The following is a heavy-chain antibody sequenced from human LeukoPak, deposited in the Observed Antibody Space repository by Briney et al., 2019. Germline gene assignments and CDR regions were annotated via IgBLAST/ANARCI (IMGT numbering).Heavy chain of an antibody. J-gene: IGHJ6*02. CDR3: AKTSGSGNYYYYYYGMDV. CDR2: ISASGSST. V-gene: IGHV3-23*01. Sequence: PGGSLRLSCAASGFAFSTYAVSWVRQAPGKGQEWVSAISASGSSTFYADSVKGRFTIFRDNSKNTLYLQMNSLRAEDTAVYYCAKTSGSGNYYYYYYGMDVWGQGTTVTVSS. D-gene: IGHD3-10*01. CDR1: GFAFSTYA.